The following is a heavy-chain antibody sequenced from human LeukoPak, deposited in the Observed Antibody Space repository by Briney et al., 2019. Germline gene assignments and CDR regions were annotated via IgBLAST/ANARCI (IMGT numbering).Heavy chain of an antibody. D-gene: IGHD2-2*01. CDR3: AKDTRYCSSTSCYGFVDY. V-gene: IGHV3-43D*03. J-gene: IGHJ4*02. Sequence: GGSLRLSCAASGFTFDDYAMHWVRQAPGKGLEWVSLISWDGGSTYYADSVKGRFTISRDNSKNSLYLQMNSLRAEDTALYYCAKDTRYCSSTSCYGFVDYWGQGTLVTVSS. CDR1: GFTFDDYA. CDR2: ISWDGGST.